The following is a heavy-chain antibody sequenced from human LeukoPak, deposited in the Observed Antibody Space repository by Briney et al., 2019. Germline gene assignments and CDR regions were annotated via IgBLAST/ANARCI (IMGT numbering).Heavy chain of an antibody. CDR2: ISGGGGST. CDR1: GFTFSSYA. J-gene: IGHJ4*02. D-gene: IGHD6-13*01. CDR3: AKEGAYSSSNPDY. Sequence: QSGGSLRLSCAASGFTFSSYAMTWIRQAPGKGLEWVSAISGGGGSTFYAGSVKGRFTISRDNSKNTLYLQMDSLKAEDTAIYYCAKEGAYSSSNPDYWGQGTLVTVSS. V-gene: IGHV3-23*01.